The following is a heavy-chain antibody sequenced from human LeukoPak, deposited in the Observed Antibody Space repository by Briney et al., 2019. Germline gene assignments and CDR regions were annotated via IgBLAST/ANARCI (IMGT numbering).Heavy chain of an antibody. CDR2: ISGSGGST. J-gene: IGHJ4*02. CDR3: AKDIFPPVGMATIPQFDY. Sequence: GGSLRLSCAASGFTFSSYAMSWVRQAPGKGLEWVSAISGSGGSTYYADSVKGRFTISRDNSKNTLYLQMNSLRAEDTAVYYCAKDIFPPVGMATIPQFDYWGQGTLVTVSS. CDR1: GFTFSSYA. D-gene: IGHD5-24*01. V-gene: IGHV3-23*01.